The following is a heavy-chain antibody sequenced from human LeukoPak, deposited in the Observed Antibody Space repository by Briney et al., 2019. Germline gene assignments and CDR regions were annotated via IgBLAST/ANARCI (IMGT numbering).Heavy chain of an antibody. D-gene: IGHD4-17*01. CDR3: AREASNYGDYVYDAFDI. CDR2: IIPILGIA. Sequence: SVKVSCKASGGTFSSYTISWVRQASGQGLEWMGRIIPILGIANYAQKFQGRVTITADKSTSTAYMELSSLRSEDTAVYYCAREASNYGDYVYDAFDIWGQGTMVTVSS. V-gene: IGHV1-69*04. CDR1: GGTFSSYT. J-gene: IGHJ3*02.